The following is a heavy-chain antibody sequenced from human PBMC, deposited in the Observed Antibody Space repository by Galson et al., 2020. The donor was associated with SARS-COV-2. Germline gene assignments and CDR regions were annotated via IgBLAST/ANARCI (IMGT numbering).Heavy chain of an antibody. V-gene: IGHV3-7*03. CDR2: IKQDGSEK. Sequence: GESLKISCAASGFTFSSYWMSWVRQAPGKGLEWVANIKQDGSEKYYVDSVKGRFTISRDNAKNSLYLQMNSLRAEGTAVYYCAREVVPAATGNYYYYYMDVWGKGTTVTVSS. D-gene: IGHD2-2*01. J-gene: IGHJ6*03. CDR1: GFTFSSYW. CDR3: AREVVPAATGNYYYYYMDV.